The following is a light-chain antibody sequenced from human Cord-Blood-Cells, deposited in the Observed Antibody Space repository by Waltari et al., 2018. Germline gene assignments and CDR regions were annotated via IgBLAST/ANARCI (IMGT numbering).Light chain of an antibody. Sequence: GDRVTITCRASQSISSWLAWYQQKPGKAPKLLIYDASSLESGVPSRFSGSRSGTEFTLTSSSLQPDDFATYYCQQYNSYSLTFGGGTKVEIK. CDR2: DAS. CDR3: QQYNSYSLT. CDR1: QSISSW. J-gene: IGKJ4*01. V-gene: IGKV1-5*01.